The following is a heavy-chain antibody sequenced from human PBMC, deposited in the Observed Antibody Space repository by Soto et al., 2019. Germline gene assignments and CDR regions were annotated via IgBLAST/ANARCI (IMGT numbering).Heavy chain of an antibody. J-gene: IGHJ4*02. V-gene: IGHV4-4*01. CDR3: AKTGGYDFDL. CDR2: ISRSGYN. CDR1: SGSISSGNW. D-gene: IGHD5-12*01. Sequence: QVQLQESGPGLVKPSGTLSLTCAVSSGSISSGNWWSWVRQPPGQGLEWIGEISRSGYNKNNPSLKSRVTISIDKSRKPFSLKVNSVPAAATAMYCCAKTGGYDFDLWGQGTLVTVSS.